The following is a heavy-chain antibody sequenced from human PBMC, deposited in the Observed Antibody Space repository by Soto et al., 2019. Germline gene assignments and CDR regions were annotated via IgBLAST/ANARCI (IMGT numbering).Heavy chain of an antibody. CDR1: GYTFTSYG. CDR2: ISANNGNT. CDR3: ARDRGSYALDY. V-gene: IGHV1-18*01. J-gene: IGHJ4*02. Sequence: QVQLVQSGAEVKKPGASVKVSCKASGYTFTSYGISWVRQAPGQGLEWMGWISANNGNTNYVQKLQGRVTMTTDTPTRTADMELRSLRSDDTAVYYCARDRGSYALDYWGQGTLVTVSS. D-gene: IGHD1-26*01.